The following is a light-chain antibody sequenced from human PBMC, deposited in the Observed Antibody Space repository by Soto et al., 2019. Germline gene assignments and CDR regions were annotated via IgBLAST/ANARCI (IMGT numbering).Light chain of an antibody. Sequence: QSALTQPASVSGSPGQSITISCTGTNSDVGGHNYVSWYQQHPGKAPELMIYEVSHRPSGVSNRFSGYKSDNTASLTISGLQAEDEADYYCSSYTSISTLYVFGTGTKVTVL. V-gene: IGLV2-14*01. J-gene: IGLJ1*01. CDR2: EVS. CDR3: SSYTSISTLYV. CDR1: NSDVGGHNY.